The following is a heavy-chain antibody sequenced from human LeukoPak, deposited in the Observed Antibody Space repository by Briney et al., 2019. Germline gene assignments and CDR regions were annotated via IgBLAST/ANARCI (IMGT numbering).Heavy chain of an antibody. CDR3: ARHGVRKQQLRYMDV. D-gene: IGHD6-13*01. CDR2: INHSGST. V-gene: IGHV4-34*01. J-gene: IGHJ6*03. CDR1: GGSFSGYY. Sequence: SETLSLTCAVYGGSFSGYYWSWIRQPPGKGLEWIGEINHSGSTNYNPSLKSRVTISVDTSKNQFSLKLSSVTAADTAVYYCARHGVRKQQLRYMDVWGKGTTVTVSS.